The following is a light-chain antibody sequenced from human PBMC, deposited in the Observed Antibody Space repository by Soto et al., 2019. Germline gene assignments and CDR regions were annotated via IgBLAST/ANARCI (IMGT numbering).Light chain of an antibody. CDR1: QSLSSGY. V-gene: IGKV3-20*01. CDR3: QQYTGPPTT. CDR2: DAS. J-gene: IGKJ5*01. Sequence: EIVLTQSPGTLSLSPGERVTLSCRASQSLSSGYLAWYQQKFGQAPRLLIYDASRRATGIPERFSGSGSGTDFTLTITRLEPEDSAVYFCQQYTGPPTTFGQGTRLETK.